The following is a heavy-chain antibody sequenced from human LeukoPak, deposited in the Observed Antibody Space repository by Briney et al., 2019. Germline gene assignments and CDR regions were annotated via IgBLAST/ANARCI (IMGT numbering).Heavy chain of an antibody. CDR1: GDSISSDNW. CDR2: IYHSGSS. D-gene: IGHD5-18*01. Sequence: PSGTLSLTCAVTGDSISSDNWWSWVRQPPGKGLEWIGEIYHSGSSKYNPSLKSRVAISVDKSSNHFSLNLSSVTAADTAVYYCARDDGYTYGFKTSDYWGQGTLVTVSS. V-gene: IGHV4-4*02. CDR3: ARDDGYTYGFKTSDY. J-gene: IGHJ4*02.